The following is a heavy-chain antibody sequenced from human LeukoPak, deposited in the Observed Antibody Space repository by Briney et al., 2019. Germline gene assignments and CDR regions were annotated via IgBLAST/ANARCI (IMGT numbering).Heavy chain of an antibody. J-gene: IGHJ4*02. CDR2: IKQDGSEK. Sequence: PGGSLRLSCAASGFTFSSYWMSWVRQAPGKGLEWVANIKQDGSEKYYVDSVKGRFTISRDNAKNSLYLQMNSLRAEDTAVYYCARGTEWQWLVLFYFDYWGQGTLVTVSS. V-gene: IGHV3-7*01. CDR3: ARGTEWQWLVLFYFDY. D-gene: IGHD6-19*01. CDR1: GFTFSSYW.